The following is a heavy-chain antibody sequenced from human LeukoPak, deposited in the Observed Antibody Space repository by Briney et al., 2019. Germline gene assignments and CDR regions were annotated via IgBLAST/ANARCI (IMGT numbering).Heavy chain of an antibody. CDR2: INPNSGGT. V-gene: IGHV1-2*02. Sequence: ASVKVSCKASGYTFTGYYMHWVRQAPGQGLEWMGWINPNSGGTNYAQKFQGRVTMTRDTSISTAYMELSRLRSDDTAVYYCARDRDKDGYKFDYWGQGTLVTVSS. D-gene: IGHD5-24*01. CDR1: GYTFTGYY. CDR3: ARDRDKDGYKFDY. J-gene: IGHJ4*02.